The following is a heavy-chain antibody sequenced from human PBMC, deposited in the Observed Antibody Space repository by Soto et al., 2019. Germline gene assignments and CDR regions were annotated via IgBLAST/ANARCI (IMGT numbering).Heavy chain of an antibody. V-gene: IGHV3-30*18. CDR3: AKDVLRFLEWLAFYGMDV. Sequence: QMQLVESGGGVVQPGRSLRLSCAASGFTFSSYGMHWVRQAPGKGLEWVAVISYDGSNKYYADSVKGRFTISRDNSXXTXXLQMNSLRAEDTAVYYCAKDVLRFLEWLAFYGMDVWGQGTTVTVSS. D-gene: IGHD3-3*01. CDR1: GFTFSSYG. J-gene: IGHJ6*02. CDR2: ISYDGSNK.